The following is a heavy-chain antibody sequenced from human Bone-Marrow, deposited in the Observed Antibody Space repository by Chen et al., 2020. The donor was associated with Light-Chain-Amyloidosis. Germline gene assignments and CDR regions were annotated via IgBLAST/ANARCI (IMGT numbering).Heavy chain of an antibody. V-gene: IGHV5-51*01. J-gene: IGHJ4*02. D-gene: IGHD5-12*01. CDR2: IYPDDSDA. Sequence: EVQLEQSGPEVKKPGESLKISCKGSGYTFPNYWIGWVRQMPGKGLGWMGVIYPDDSDARYSPSFEGRVTISADKSITTAYLQWRSLKASDTAMDYCARRRDGYNFDYWGQGTLVTVSS. CDR3: ARRRDGYNFDY. CDR1: GYTFPNYW.